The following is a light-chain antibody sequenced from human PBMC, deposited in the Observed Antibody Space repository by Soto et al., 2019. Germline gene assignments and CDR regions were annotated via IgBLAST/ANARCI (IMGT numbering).Light chain of an antibody. CDR3: QQYYNWPPWT. V-gene: IGKV1-5*01. J-gene: IGKJ1*01. Sequence: DIQMTQSPSTLSASVGDTVTITCRASQSISRWLAWYQQKPGKAPKILIYDASTRATGIPARFSGSGSGTEFTLTISSLQSEDFAVYYCQQYYNWPPWTFGQGTKVDIK. CDR2: DAS. CDR1: QSISRW.